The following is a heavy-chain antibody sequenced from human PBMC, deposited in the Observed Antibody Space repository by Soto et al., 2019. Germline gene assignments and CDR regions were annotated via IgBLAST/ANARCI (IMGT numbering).Heavy chain of an antibody. CDR1: GFTFSTYA. CDR2: ISGGGYST. J-gene: IGHJ4*02. CDR3: AKDYDSSGQQFDY. Sequence: GGSLRLSCAASGFTFSTYAMSWVRQAPGKGLEWVSTISGGGYSTYYADSVKGRFTISRDNSKNTLYLQMNSLRAEDTAVYYCAKDYDSSGQQFDYWGQGTLVTVSS. V-gene: IGHV3-23*01. D-gene: IGHD3-22*01.